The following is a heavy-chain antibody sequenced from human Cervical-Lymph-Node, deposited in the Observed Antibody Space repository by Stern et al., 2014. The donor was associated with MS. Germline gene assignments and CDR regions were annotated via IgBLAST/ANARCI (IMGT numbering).Heavy chain of an antibody. D-gene: IGHD6-13*01. V-gene: IGHV1-69*01. J-gene: IGHJ5*02. CDR2: IFPVFGTP. Sequence: QMQMVQSGAEVTKHGASVKGSCKASGGTFSKFPNSWVRQAPGQDVEWMGGIFPVFGTPTYAQEFRGRVTITADVSTSTVYMELSSLRSDDTAVYYCALSSETSDRWYSLGYDLWGQGTLVTVSS. CDR1: GGTFSKFP. CDR3: ALSSETSDRWYSLGYDL.